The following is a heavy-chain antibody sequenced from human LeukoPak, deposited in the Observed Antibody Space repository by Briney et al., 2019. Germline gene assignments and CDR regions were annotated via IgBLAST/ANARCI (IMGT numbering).Heavy chain of an antibody. Sequence: GASVKVSCKASGYTFTGYYLHWVRQAPGQGLEWMGWINPNSGGTNYAQKFQGRVTMTRDTSISTAYMELSRLRSDDTAVYYCARSGLGVVVPAASPYYGMDVWGQGTTVTVSS. V-gene: IGHV1-2*02. J-gene: IGHJ6*02. CDR2: INPNSGGT. D-gene: IGHD2-2*01. CDR1: GYTFTGYY. CDR3: ARSGLGVVVPAASPYYGMDV.